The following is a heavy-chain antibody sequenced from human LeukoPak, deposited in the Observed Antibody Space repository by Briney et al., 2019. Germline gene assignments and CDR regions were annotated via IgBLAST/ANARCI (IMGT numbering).Heavy chain of an antibody. CDR2: IIPIFGTA. CDR1: GGTFSSYA. J-gene: IGHJ4*02. Sequence: GASVKVSCKASGGTFSSYAISWVRQAPGQGLEWMGRIIPIFGTANYAQKFQGRVTITTDESTSTAYMELSSLRSEDTAVYCCASGGYSYGPYYFDYWGQGTLVTVSS. CDR3: ASGGYSYGPYYFDY. D-gene: IGHD5-18*01. V-gene: IGHV1-69*05.